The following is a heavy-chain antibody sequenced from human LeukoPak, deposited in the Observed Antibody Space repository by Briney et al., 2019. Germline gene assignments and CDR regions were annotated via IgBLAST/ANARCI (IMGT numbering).Heavy chain of an antibody. Sequence: GGSLRLSCAASGFTFSSYSMNWVRQAPGKGLEWVSSISSSSSYIYYADSVKGRFTISRDNAKNSLYLQMNSLRAEDTAVYYCARALATQDTSCCGPWGQGTPVTVSS. CDR3: ARALATQDTSCCGP. CDR2: ISSSSSYI. V-gene: IGHV3-21*01. CDR1: GFTFSSYS. D-gene: IGHD2-2*01. J-gene: IGHJ5*02.